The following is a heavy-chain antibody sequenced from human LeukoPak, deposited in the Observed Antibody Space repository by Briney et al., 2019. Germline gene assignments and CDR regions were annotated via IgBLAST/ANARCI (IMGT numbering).Heavy chain of an antibody. CDR3: TTGLHYDSCGYHCIRDDY. D-gene: IGHD3-22*01. V-gene: IGHV3-15*01. CDR2: IKSKTDGGTT. CDR1: GFTFSSAW. Sequence: PGGSLRLSCAASGFTFSSAWMSWVRQAPGKGLEWVGRIKSKTDGGTTDYAAPVKGRFTISRDDSKNTLYLQMNSLKTEDTAVYYCTTGLHYDSCGYHCIRDDYWGQGTLVTVSS. J-gene: IGHJ4*02.